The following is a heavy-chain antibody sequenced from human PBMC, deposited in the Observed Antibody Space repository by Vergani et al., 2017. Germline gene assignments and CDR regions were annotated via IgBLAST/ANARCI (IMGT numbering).Heavy chain of an antibody. Sequence: QVQLVESGGGVVQPGGSLRLSCAASGFTFSSYGMHWVRQAPGKGLEWVAFIRYDGSNKYYADSVKGRFTISRDNSKNTLYLQMNSLRAEDTAVYCCAKPYRYFDWLSPFDYWGQGTLVTVSS. CDR1: GFTFSSYG. V-gene: IGHV3-30*02. CDR2: IRYDGSNK. J-gene: IGHJ4*02. D-gene: IGHD3-9*01. CDR3: AKPYRYFDWLSPFDY.